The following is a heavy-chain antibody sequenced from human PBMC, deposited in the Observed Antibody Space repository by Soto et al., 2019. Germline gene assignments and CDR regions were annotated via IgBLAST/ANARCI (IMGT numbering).Heavy chain of an antibody. CDR1: GFTFDDYG. J-gene: IGHJ3*02. CDR3: ARSSGYYPDAFGI. CDR2: INWNGVNT. V-gene: IGHV3-20*04. Sequence: EVQLLESGGGVIRPGGSLRLSCAASGFTFDDYGMSWVRQAPGKGLEWVSGINWNGVNTGYADSVKGRFTISRDNAKNPLYLQMNRLRAEDTALYYCARSSGYYPDAFGIWGQGTMVTVSS. D-gene: IGHD3-22*01.